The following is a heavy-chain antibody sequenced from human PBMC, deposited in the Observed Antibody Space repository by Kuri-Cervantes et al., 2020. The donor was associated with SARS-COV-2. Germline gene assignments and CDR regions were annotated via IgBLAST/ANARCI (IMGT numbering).Heavy chain of an antibody. CDR2: ISAYNGNK. Sequence: ASVKVSCKASGYNFITHGISWARQAPGQGLEWMGWISAYNGNKNYAQKVQDRVTLTTDTSMSTAYMELRSLRSDDTAVYYCARGPQEAGAGPSQDGFDYWGQGTLVTVSS. CDR1: GYNFITHG. CDR3: ARGPQEAGAGPSQDGFDY. V-gene: IGHV1-18*04. D-gene: IGHD6-19*01. J-gene: IGHJ4*02.